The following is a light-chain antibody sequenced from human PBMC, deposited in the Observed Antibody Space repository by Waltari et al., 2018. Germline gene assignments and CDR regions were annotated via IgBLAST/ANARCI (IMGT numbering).Light chain of an antibody. CDR1: QGISSW. J-gene: IGKJ1*01. CDR3: QQSNSFPWT. CDR2: AAS. V-gene: IGKV1-12*01. Sequence: DIQMTQFPSSVSASVGDRVTITCRASQGISSWLDWYQQKPGKAPKLLIYAASLLQSGVPSRFSVSGSGTDCSLTISSLQPEDFATYYCQQSNSFPWTFGQGTKVEIK.